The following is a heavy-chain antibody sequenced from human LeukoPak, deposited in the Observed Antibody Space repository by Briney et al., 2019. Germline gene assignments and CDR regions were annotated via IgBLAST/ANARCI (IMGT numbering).Heavy chain of an antibody. CDR2: INHSGST. D-gene: IGHD3-22*01. CDR3: ARAMIVSSGFDP. J-gene: IGHJ5*02. V-gene: IGHV4-34*01. CDR1: GGSFSGYY. Sequence: SETLSLTCAVYGGSFSGYYWSWIRQPPGKGLEWVGEINHSGSTNNKPPLKRRLTLSVDTPNNQFSLKLSSVTAADTAVYYCARAMIVSSGFDPGGQGTLGTVS.